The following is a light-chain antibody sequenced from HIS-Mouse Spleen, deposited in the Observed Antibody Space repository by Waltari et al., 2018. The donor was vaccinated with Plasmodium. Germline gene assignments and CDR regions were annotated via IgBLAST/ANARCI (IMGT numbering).Light chain of an antibody. CDR2: GAS. Sequence: EIVLTQSPGTLSLSPGERAPLSCTASQSVSSSYLAWYQQKPGQAPRLLNYGASSRATGIPDRFSGSGSGTDFTLTISRLEPEDFAVYYCQQYGSSPPLTCGGGTKVEIK. V-gene: IGKV3-20*01. CDR1: QSVSSSY. J-gene: IGKJ4*01. CDR3: QQYGSSPPLT.